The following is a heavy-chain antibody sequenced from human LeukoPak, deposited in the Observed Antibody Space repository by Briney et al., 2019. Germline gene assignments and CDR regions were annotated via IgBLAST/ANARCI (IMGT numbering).Heavy chain of an antibody. CDR1: GYTFTIYA. CDR3: ARDNSVGGIAWWFDP. V-gene: IGHV1-46*01. J-gene: IGHJ5*02. D-gene: IGHD1-26*01. Sequence: ASVKVSCKASGYTFTIYALNWVRQAPGQGLEWVGLINPTGTTTLYAQKFQGRITLTRDMSATTDYMELSSLTSEDTAVYYCARDNSVGGIAWWFDPWGQGTLVTVSS. CDR2: INPTGTTT.